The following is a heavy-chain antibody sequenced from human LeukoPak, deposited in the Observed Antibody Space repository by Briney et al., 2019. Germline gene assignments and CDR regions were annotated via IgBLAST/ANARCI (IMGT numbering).Heavy chain of an antibody. Sequence: ASVKVSCKASGYTFTSYGISWVRQAPGKGLEWMGGFDPEDGETIYAQKFQGRVTMTEDTSTDTAYMELSSLRSEDTAVYYCATGTWATPIDYWGQGTLVTVSS. CDR2: FDPEDGET. CDR3: ATGTWATPIDY. CDR1: GYTFTSYG. J-gene: IGHJ4*02. V-gene: IGHV1-24*01. D-gene: IGHD2-15*01.